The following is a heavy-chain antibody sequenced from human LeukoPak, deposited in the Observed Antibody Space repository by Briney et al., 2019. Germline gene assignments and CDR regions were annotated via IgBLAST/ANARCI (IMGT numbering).Heavy chain of an antibody. V-gene: IGHV4-59*08. CDR2: IFNAVST. CDR3: ARQHGSSWRFDP. D-gene: IGHD6-13*01. Sequence: PSETLSLTCTVSGGSISTYYWSWIRQSPGKGLEWIGYIFNAVSTNYNPSLKSRVTISVDSSNTQFFLRLTSVTAADTAVYYCARQHGSSWRFDPWGRGTLVTVSS. J-gene: IGHJ5*02. CDR1: GGSISTYY.